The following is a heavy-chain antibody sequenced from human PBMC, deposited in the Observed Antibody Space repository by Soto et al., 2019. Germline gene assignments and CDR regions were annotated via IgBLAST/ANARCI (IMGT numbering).Heavy chain of an antibody. D-gene: IGHD5-12*01. J-gene: IGHJ6*03. Sequence: QITLKESGPTLVKPTQTLTLTCTFSGFSLSTSGVGVGWIRQPPGKALEWLALIYWDDDKRYNPSLKSRLTITKDTSKNQVVLTMTNMDPVDTATYYCAHSKDGYDSDYYYYMDVWGKGTTVTVSS. CDR1: GFSLSTSGVG. CDR2: IYWDDDK. CDR3: AHSKDGYDSDYYYYMDV. V-gene: IGHV2-5*02.